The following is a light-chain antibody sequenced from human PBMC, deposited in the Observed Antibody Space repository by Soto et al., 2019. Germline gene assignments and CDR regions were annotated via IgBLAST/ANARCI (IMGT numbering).Light chain of an antibody. J-gene: IGKJ1*01. Sequence: ELVMTQSPATLSVSPGERATLSCRASQSVSSNLAWYQQKPGQSPRLLIYGASTRATGIPARFSGSGSGTEFTLTISSLQSEDFAVYYCQQYNNWLTWTFGQGT. CDR3: QQYNNWLTWT. V-gene: IGKV3-15*01. CDR2: GAS. CDR1: QSVSSN.